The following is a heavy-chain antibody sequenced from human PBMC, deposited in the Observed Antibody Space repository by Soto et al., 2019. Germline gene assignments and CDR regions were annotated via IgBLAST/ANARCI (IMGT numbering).Heavy chain of an antibody. CDR3: VRDQPPLYCTSPHCPRYYFDY. D-gene: IGHD2-8*01. V-gene: IGHV1-2*04. J-gene: IGHJ4*02. Sequence: VRLVQSGAEVRKPGASVKLSCETSGYTFTGDYIHWVRQAPGQGLEWLGWINPTNGDTKYAEKFQGWVTMTRDTSASTAYMEISVLKTDDTAVYFCVRDQPPLYCTSPHCPRYYFDYWGQGTLVTVSS. CDR1: GYTFTGDY. CDR2: INPTNGDT.